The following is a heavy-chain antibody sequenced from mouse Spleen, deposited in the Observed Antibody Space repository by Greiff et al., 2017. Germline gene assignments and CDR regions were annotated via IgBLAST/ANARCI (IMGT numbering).Heavy chain of an antibody. Sequence: QVQLKQSGAELARPGASVKLSCKASGYTFTSYGISWVKQRTGQGLEWIGEIYPRSGNTYYNEKFKGKATLTADKSSSTAYMELRSLTSEDSAVYFCARLGGGAMDYWGQGTSVTVSS. J-gene: IGHJ4*01. D-gene: IGHD1-1*02. CDR2: IYPRSGNT. CDR3: ARLGGGAMDY. V-gene: IGHV1-81*01. CDR1: GYTFTSYG.